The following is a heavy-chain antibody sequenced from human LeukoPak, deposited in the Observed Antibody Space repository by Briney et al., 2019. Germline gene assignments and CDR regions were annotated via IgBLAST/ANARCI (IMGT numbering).Heavy chain of an antibody. V-gene: IGHV1-69*13. Sequence: ASGKVSCKASGGTFRSYAITWVRQAPGKGLEWMGGIIPMINTPKYAQKFQGRVSITADESTSTGYMEVSSLRSEDTAVYYCAIFQGTYGDNENDYWGQGTLVTVSS. D-gene: IGHD4-17*01. J-gene: IGHJ4*02. CDR2: IIPMINTP. CDR3: AIFQGTYGDNENDY. CDR1: GGTFRSYA.